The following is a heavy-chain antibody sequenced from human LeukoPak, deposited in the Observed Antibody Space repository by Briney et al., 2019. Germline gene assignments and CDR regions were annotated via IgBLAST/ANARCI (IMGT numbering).Heavy chain of an antibody. V-gene: IGHV3-23*01. D-gene: IGHD3-10*01. J-gene: IGHJ6*02. CDR1: GFNFNNYA. CDR3: AKDVGTYYSGSGSCMDV. CDR2: ISGSGGST. Sequence: PGGSLRLSCAASGFNFNNYAMSWVRQAPGKGLEWVSAISGSGGSTYYADSVKGRFTISRDNSKNTLYLQMNSLRAEDTAVYYCAKDVGTYYSGSGSCMDVWGQGTTVTVSS.